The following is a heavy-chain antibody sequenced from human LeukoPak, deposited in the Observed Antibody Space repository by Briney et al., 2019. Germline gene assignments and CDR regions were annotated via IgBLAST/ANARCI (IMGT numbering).Heavy chain of an antibody. D-gene: IGHD3-10*01. CDR2: IYPGDFDT. V-gene: IGHV5-51*01. CDR1: GYNFTTYW. J-gene: IGHJ4*02. Sequence: RPGESLKISCRTSGYNFTTYWIGWVRQMPGKGLEWMGIIYPGDFDTRYSPPFQGQVTISADKSITTAYLHWSSLKASDTAMYYCASFHISGGSYNGLHYWGQGTLVTVSS. CDR3: ASFHISGGSYNGLHY.